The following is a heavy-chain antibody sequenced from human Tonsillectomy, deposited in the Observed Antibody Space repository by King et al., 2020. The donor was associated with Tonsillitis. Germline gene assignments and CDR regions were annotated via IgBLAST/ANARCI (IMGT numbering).Heavy chain of an antibody. CDR1: GFIFSRHW. Sequence: VQLVESGGGLVQPGGSLRLSCAASGFIFSRHWMSWVRQAPGKGLEWVANIKQDGSEKYYVDSVKGRFTISRDNAKNSLYLQMDSLRDEDTAVYYCARDGRAKWNLDSSGSYCDYWGQGTLVTVSS. D-gene: IGHD3-22*01. V-gene: IGHV3-7*01. CDR2: IKQDGSEK. J-gene: IGHJ4*02. CDR3: ARDGRAKWNLDSSGSYCDY.